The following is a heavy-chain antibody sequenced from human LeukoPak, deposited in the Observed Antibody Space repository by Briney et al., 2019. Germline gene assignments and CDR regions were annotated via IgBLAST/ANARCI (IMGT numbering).Heavy chain of an antibody. V-gene: IGHV1-69*01. CDR3: AMIDYTGRLNYYFYGMDV. J-gene: IGHJ6*02. D-gene: IGHD4-11*01. Sequence: SLKVSCKASGGRFTIYSLSWVRQAPGQGLEWMGGIIPISGSPNYAQNFQGRVTITADASTRTVYMEVSSLRSEDTAVYYCAMIDYTGRLNYYFYGMDVLGPGTTVTVTS. CDR1: GGRFTIYS. CDR2: IIPISGSP.